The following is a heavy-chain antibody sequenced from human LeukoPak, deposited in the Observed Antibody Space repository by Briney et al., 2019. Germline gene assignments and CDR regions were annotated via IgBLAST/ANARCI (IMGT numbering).Heavy chain of an antibody. V-gene: IGHV4-4*09. J-gene: IGHJ4*02. D-gene: IGHD6-6*01. Sequence: SETLSLTCTVSGDSISSYYWSWIRQPPGKGLEWIGYFYTSGGTNYIPSLKGRVTISIDTSKNQFSLKLSSVTAADSAVYYCARLTRLSTSPDRYYLDYWGQGTLVTVSS. CDR2: FYTSGGT. CDR1: GDSISSYY. CDR3: ARLTRLSTSPDRYYLDY.